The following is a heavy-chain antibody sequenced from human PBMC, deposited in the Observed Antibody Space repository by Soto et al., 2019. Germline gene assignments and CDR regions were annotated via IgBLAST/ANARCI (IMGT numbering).Heavy chain of an antibody. CDR1: GFTFSSYA. V-gene: IGHV3-23*01. CDR3: AKAFGSSSPLDTQYYFDY. CDR2: ISGSGGST. J-gene: IGHJ4*02. D-gene: IGHD6-6*01. Sequence: HPGGSLRLSCAASGFTFSSYAMSWVRQAPGKGLEWVSAISGSGGSTYYADSVKGRFTISRDNSKNTLYLQMNSLRAEDTAVYYCAKAFGSSSPLDTQYYFDYWGQGTLVTVSS.